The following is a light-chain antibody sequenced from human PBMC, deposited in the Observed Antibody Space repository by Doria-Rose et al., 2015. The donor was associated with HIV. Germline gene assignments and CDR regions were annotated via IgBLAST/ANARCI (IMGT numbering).Light chain of an antibody. CDR3: MQALQTPYT. V-gene: IGKV2-28*01. Sequence: TPGPPASISCRSSQSLLHTIGYNYLDWYLQKPGQSPQLLIYLGSNRASGVPDRFSGSGSGTDFTLKISRVEAEDVGVYYCMQALQTPYTFGQGTKLEIK. CDR2: LGS. CDR1: QSLLHTIGYNY. J-gene: IGKJ2*01.